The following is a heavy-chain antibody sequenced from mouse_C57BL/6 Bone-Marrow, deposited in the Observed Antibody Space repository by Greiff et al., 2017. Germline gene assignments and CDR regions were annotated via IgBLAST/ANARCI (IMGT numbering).Heavy chain of an antibody. CDR3: VNGAWFAY. V-gene: IGHV10-1*01. Sequence: EVQRVESGGGLVQPKGSLTLSCAASGFSFNTYAMNWVRQAPGKGLEWVARIRSKSNNYATYYADSVKDRFTISRDDSESMLYLQMNNLKTEDTAMYYCVNGAWFAYWGQGTLVTVSA. CDR1: GFSFNTYA. J-gene: IGHJ3*01. CDR2: IRSKSNNYAT.